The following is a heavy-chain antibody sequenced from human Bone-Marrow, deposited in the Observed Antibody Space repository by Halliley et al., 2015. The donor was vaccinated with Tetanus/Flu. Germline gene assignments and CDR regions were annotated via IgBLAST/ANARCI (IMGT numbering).Heavy chain of an antibody. D-gene: IGHD1-1*01. CDR3: ARGWSPLTTSRGGMDV. Sequence: TLSLTCTVSGGSISSGGFYWAWVRQHPGKDLECIGHIYYSGTTYYNPSLKSRITISADTSRNQFSLTLSSVTAADTALYFCARGWSPLTTSRGGMDVWGQGTTVTVSS. V-gene: IGHV4-31*03. CDR2: IYYSGTT. CDR1: GGSISSGGFY. J-gene: IGHJ6*02.